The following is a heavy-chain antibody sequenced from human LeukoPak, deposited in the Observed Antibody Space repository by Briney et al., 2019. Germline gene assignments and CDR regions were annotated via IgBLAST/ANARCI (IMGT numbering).Heavy chain of an antibody. D-gene: IGHD1-26*01. Sequence: SQTLSLTCTVSGGSISSGSYHWSWIRQPAGKGLVWIGRIYTSQSINYTPSLKSRVTISADTSKIQFSLKLSSVTAADTAVYYCARMWDRDYFDYWGQGTLVTVSS. J-gene: IGHJ4*02. V-gene: IGHV4-61*02. CDR3: ARMWDRDYFDY. CDR1: GGSISSGSYH. CDR2: IYTSQSI.